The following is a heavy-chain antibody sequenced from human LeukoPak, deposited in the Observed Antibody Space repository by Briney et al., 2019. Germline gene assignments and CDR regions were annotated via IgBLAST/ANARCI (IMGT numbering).Heavy chain of an antibody. CDR2: INSDGSST. D-gene: IGHD3-10*01. CDR1: GYTYSSYW. V-gene: IGHV3-74*01. J-gene: IGHJ4*02. Sequence: GRSLRLSCAACGYTYSSYWMHWVRQAPGKGLVWVSRINSDGSSTIYADSVKGRFPISRDNAKNTLYLQMNILRAEETAVYSCARDLRVRGVSNYFDYWGQGTLVTVSS. CDR3: ARDLRVRGVSNYFDY.